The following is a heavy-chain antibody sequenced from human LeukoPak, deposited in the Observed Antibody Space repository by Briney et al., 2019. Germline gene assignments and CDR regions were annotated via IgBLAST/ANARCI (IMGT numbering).Heavy chain of an antibody. V-gene: IGHV3-48*04. CDR3: ARAKGWLRFGWWFDP. CDR1: GFIFSAFG. J-gene: IGHJ5*02. CDR2: ISSSSSTI. Sequence: GRSLRLSCAASGFIFSAFGMHWVRQAPGKGLEWVSYISSSSSTIYYADSVKGRFTISRDNAKNSLYLQMNSLRAEDTAVYYCARAKGWLRFGWWFDPWGQGTLVTVSS. D-gene: IGHD5-12*01.